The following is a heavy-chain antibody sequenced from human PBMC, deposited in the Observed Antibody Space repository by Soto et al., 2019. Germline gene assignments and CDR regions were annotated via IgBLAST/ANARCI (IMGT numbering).Heavy chain of an antibody. J-gene: IGHJ4*02. CDR2: ITSDTLTI. D-gene: IGHD6-19*01. CDR1: GFKFSIYS. CDR3: ARSVEGHFDY. Sequence: EVQLVESGGGLVRPGESLRLSCAASGFKFSIYSMNWIRQAPGKGLEWVSYITSDTLTIRYADSVRGRFNISRDNAGNSVFLQMNSLRDEDTATYYCARSVEGHFDYWGQGALVTVSS. V-gene: IGHV3-48*02.